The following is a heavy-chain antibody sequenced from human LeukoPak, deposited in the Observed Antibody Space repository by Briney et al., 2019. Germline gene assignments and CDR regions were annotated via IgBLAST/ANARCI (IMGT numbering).Heavy chain of an antibody. Sequence: PGGSLRLSCAASGFTFSSYSMTWVRQAPGKGLEWVSYISSSSSTIYYADSVKGRFTISRDNAKNSLYLQMNSLRAEDTAVYYCARLTGTTGGDYWGQGTLVTVSS. CDR3: ARLTGTTGGDY. D-gene: IGHD1-7*01. J-gene: IGHJ4*02. CDR2: ISSSSSTI. CDR1: GFTFSSYS. V-gene: IGHV3-48*01.